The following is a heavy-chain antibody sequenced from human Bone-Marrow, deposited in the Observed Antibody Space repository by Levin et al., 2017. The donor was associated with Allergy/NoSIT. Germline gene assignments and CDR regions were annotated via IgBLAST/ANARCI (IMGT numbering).Heavy chain of an antibody. D-gene: IGHD3-16*02. J-gene: IGHJ4*02. CDR3: ARGGWELSDFDS. CDR1: GFTFEDYG. CDR2: INWNGGVK. V-gene: IGHV3-20*04. Sequence: GESLKISCAVSGFTFEDYGMNWVRQVPGKGLEWVAGINWNGGVKGYVESVRGRFTVSRDNAKNSLYLQMISLRAEDTAVYYCARGGWELSDFDSWGQGTLVKVSS.